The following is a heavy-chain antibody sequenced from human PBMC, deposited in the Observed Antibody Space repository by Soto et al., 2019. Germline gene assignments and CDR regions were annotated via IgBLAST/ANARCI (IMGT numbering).Heavy chain of an antibody. CDR1: GGSISSGDYY. CDR2: IYYSGSS. D-gene: IGHD3-9*01. Sequence: QVQLQESGPRLVKPSQTLSLTCTVSGGSISSGDYYWSWIRQPPGKGLEWIGHIYYSGSSYYNPSPKSRVTMSVDTSKNQFSLKLSSVTAADTAVYYCARQYYEILTGYYKTVNYYGMDVWGQGTTVTVSS. J-gene: IGHJ6*02. CDR3: ARQYYEILTGYYKTVNYYGMDV. V-gene: IGHV4-30-4*01.